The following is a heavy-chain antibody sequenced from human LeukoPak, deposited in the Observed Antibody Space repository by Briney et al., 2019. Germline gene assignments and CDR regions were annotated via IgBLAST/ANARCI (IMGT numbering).Heavy chain of an antibody. D-gene: IGHD2-21*01. Sequence: GGSLSLSCAPSGFTYSSYRMNWVREAPGKGLEWVSYISSSSSTIYYADSVKGRFTISRDNAKNSLYLQMNSLRAEDTAVYYCARALYRQHIVVVNAKNYWYFDLWGRGTLVTVSS. CDR3: ARALYRQHIVVVNAKNYWYFDL. J-gene: IGHJ2*01. CDR1: GFTYSSYR. V-gene: IGHV3-48*01. CDR2: ISSSSSTI.